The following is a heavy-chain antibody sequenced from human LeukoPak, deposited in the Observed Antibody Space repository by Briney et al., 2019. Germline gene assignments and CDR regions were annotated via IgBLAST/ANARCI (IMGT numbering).Heavy chain of an antibody. D-gene: IGHD6-13*01. CDR3: ARDSTAAAGIPRYNWFDP. V-gene: IGHV1-69*01. J-gene: IGHJ5*02. CDR2: IIPIFGTA. Sequence: SVKVSCKASGGTFSSYAISWVRQAPGQGLEWMGGIIPIFGTANYAQKFQGRVTITADESTSTAYMELSSLRSEDTAVYYCARDSTAAAGIPRYNWFDPWGQGTLVTVSS. CDR1: GGTFSSYA.